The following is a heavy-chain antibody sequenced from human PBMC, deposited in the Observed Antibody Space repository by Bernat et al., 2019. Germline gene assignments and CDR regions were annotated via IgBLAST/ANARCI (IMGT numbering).Heavy chain of an antibody. CDR2: VYHSGST. Sequence: QVQLQESGPGLVKPSETLSLTCAVSGYSISSGYYWGWIRQPPGKGLEWIGSVYHSGSTYYNPSLKSRVTISVDTSKNQFSLKLSSVTAADTAVYYCARSSVQLWLHSDYYFDYWGQGTVVTVAS. D-gene: IGHD5-18*01. V-gene: IGHV4-38-2*01. CDR3: ARSSVQLWLHSDYYFDY. CDR1: GYSISSGYY. J-gene: IGHJ4*02.